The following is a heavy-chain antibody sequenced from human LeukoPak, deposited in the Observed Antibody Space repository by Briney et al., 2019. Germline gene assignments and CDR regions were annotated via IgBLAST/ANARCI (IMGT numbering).Heavy chain of an antibody. J-gene: IGHJ4*02. CDR3: ARGPSGHYDSSGYYYQ. V-gene: IGHV4-34*01. Sequence: SETLSLTCAVYGGSFSGYYWSWIRQPPGKGLEWIGEINHTGSTYYNPSLKSRVTISVDTSKNQFSLKLSSVTAADTAVYYCARGPSGHYDSSGYYYQWGQGTLVTVSS. D-gene: IGHD3-22*01. CDR2: INHTGST. CDR1: GGSFSGYY.